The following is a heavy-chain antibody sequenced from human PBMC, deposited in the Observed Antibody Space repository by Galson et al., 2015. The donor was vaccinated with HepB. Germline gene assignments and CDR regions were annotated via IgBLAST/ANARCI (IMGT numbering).Heavy chain of an antibody. CDR3: ARVRPACGGNSCWFDP. J-gene: IGHJ5*02. V-gene: IGHV1-2*06. CDR1: GYTFTGYY. D-gene: IGHD4-23*01. Sequence: SVKVSCKASGYTFTGYYMHWVRQAPGQGLEWMGRINPNSGGTNYAQKFQGRVTMTRDTSISTAYMELSRLRSDDTAVYYCARVRPACGGNSCWFDPWGQGTLVTVSS. CDR2: INPNSGGT.